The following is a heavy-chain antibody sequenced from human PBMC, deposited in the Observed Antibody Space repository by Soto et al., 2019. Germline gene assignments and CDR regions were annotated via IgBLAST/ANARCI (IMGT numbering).Heavy chain of an antibody. D-gene: IGHD2-15*01. CDR1: GFTFTSSA. CDR3: AADLSRYCSGGSCILDY. Sequence: QMQLVQSGPEVKQPWTSVKVSCKASGFTFTSSAMKWVRQARGQRLEWIGWIVVGSGNTNYAQKFQVRVTSTMDMSTSTAYMELSSLRSEATDVYYCAADLSRYCSGGSCILDYWGQGTLVTVSS. V-gene: IGHV1-58*02. J-gene: IGHJ4*02. CDR2: IVVGSGNT.